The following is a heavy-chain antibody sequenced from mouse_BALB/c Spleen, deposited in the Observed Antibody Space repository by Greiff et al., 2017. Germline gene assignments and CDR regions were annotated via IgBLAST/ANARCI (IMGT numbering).Heavy chain of an antibody. V-gene: IGHV5-17*02. D-gene: IGHD2-4*01. J-gene: IGHJ4*01. CDR1: GFTFSSFG. Sequence: EVMLVESGGGLVQPGGSRKLSCAASGFTFSSFGMHWVRQAPEKGLEWVAYISSGSSTIYYADTVKGRFTISRDNPKNTLFLQMTSLRSEDTAMYYCARYDYAPYYAMDYWGQGTSVTVSS. CDR3: ARYDYAPYYAMDY. CDR2: ISSGSSTI.